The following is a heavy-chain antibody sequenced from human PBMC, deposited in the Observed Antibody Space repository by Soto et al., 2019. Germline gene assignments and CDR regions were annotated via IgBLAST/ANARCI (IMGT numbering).Heavy chain of an antibody. CDR2: ISGSGGST. D-gene: IGHD5-12*01. CDR1: RFSVSSYA. V-gene: IGHV3-23*01. J-gene: IGHJ4*02. Sequence: HPGGCLRLSCAACRFSVSSYAMSVVRQATGKGLEWVSAISGSGGSTYYADSVKGRFTISRDNSKNTLYLQMNSLRAEDTAVYYCAKDPARDGYNSPYFGYWGQGTLVTVSS. CDR3: AKDPARDGYNSPYFGY.